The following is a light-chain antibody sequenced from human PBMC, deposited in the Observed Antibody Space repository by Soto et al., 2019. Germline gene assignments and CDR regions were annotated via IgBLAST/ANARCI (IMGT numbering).Light chain of an antibody. V-gene: IGKV3-20*01. CDR3: HQYGGSPWYT. J-gene: IGKJ2*01. CDR1: QIISSSY. Sequence: EIVLTQSPGTLSLSVGERATLSCRASQIISSSYLAWYQQRPGQAPKLLIYGASRRATGVPDRFSVSESGTDFTLTISRVEPEDFAVYYCHQYGGSPWYTFGQGTRLE. CDR2: GAS.